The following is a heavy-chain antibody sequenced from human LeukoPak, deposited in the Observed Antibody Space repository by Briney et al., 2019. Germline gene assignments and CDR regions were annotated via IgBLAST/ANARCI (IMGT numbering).Heavy chain of an antibody. D-gene: IGHD5-24*01. Sequence: PSETLSLTCTVSGGSITSSSYYWGWIRQPPGKGLEWIGSIYYSGSTYYNPSVKSRVTISVDTSKNQFSLKLSSVTAADTAVYYCARGRRDGYTLYYMDVWGKGTTVSISS. J-gene: IGHJ6*03. CDR3: ARGRRDGYTLYYMDV. V-gene: IGHV4-39*01. CDR1: GGSITSSSYY. CDR2: IYYSGST.